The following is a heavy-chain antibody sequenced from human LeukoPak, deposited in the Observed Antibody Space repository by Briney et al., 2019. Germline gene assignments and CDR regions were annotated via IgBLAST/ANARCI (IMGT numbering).Heavy chain of an antibody. CDR1: GFTFSNSP. CDR2: ISYDGSKK. J-gene: IGHJ4*02. V-gene: IGHV3-30*04. CDR3: ARGGYDSSGYYGQLDY. D-gene: IGHD3-22*01. Sequence: GGSLRLSCAASGFTFSNSPMHWVRQAPGKGLEWVSLISYDGSKKYCADSVKGRFTICRDNSKNTLYLQMDSLRAEDTAVYYCARGGYDSSGYYGQLDYWGQGTLVTVYS.